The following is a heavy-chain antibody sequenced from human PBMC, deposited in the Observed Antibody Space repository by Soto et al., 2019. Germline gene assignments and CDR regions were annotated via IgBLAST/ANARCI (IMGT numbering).Heavy chain of an antibody. CDR3: ARARDYDLLTAREYAFDG. CDR1: GGSFRNYG. D-gene: IGHD3-9*01. V-gene: IGHV1-69*01. Sequence: QVQLVQSGAEVKKPGSSVRVSCKVSGGSFRNYGITWVRQSPGQGLEWMGGIMPVIGTAVYAQKFQGRVTIGADELTTTASLELRSLSSVDTGVYFCARARDYDLLTAREYAFDGWGQGNTVTVTA. CDR2: IMPVIGTA. J-gene: IGHJ6*01.